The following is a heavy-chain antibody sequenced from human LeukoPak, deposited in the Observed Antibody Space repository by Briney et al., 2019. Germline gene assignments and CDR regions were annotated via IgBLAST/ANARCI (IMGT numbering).Heavy chain of an antibody. D-gene: IGHD1-14*01. CDR3: ARGPRNDP. CDR2: VHPDTGYA. V-gene: IGHV1-8*01. CDR1: GYPFTTYE. J-gene: IGHJ5*02. Sequence: ASVKVSCKTFGYPFTTYEINWARQAAGQGLEWMGWVHPDTGYADYAQKFQGRVTMTSDTSIGTAYMELSSLRSDDTAVYFCARGPRNDPWGQGTLVTVSS.